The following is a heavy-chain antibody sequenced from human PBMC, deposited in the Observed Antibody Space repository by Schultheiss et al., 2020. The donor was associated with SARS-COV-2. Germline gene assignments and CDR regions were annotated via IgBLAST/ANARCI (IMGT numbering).Heavy chain of an antibody. CDR3: AKSRALLWFGELLFSDY. CDR1: GFTFSDYY. J-gene: IGHJ4*02. D-gene: IGHD3-10*01. Sequence: GGSLRLSCAASGFTFSDYYMSWIRQAPGKGLEWVSAISGSGGSTYYADSVKGRFTISRDNSKNTLYLQMNSLRAEDTAVYYCAKSRALLWFGELLFSDYWGQGTLVTVSS. CDR2: ISGSGGST. V-gene: IGHV3-23*01.